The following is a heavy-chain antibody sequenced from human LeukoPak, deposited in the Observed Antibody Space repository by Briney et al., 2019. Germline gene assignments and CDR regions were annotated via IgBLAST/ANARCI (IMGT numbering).Heavy chain of an antibody. CDR2: VDPEEGKT. CDR1: GYSLTELS. CDR3: SMHYFDSSGYLEA. J-gene: IGHJ4*02. D-gene: IGHD3-22*01. V-gene: IGHV1-24*01. Sequence: ASVKVSCKVSGYSLTELSMHWVRQAPGKGPEWMGVVDPEEGKTIYAEKLQGRVTMTDDTLTETAYMEISSLRSEDTAVYFCSMHYFDSSGYLEAGGQGTLVTVSA.